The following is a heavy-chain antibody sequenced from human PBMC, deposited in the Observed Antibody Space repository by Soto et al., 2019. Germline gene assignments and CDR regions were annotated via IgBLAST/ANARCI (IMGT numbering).Heavy chain of an antibody. CDR1: GFTFSSYT. CDR3: AKVLGPVTTRGLDAFDI. D-gene: IGHD4-17*01. J-gene: IGHJ3*02. Sequence: EEQLLESGGDLVQPGGSLRLSCAVSGFTFSSYTMGWVRQAPGKGLEWVSGISGSGGSTYYAGSVKGRFTISRDNSKDTLYLQMNSLRAEDTAAYYCAKVLGPVTTRGLDAFDIWGQGTMVTVSS. V-gene: IGHV3-23*01. CDR2: ISGSGGST.